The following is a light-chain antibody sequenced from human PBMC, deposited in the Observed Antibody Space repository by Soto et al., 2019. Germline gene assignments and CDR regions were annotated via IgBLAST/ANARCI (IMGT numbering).Light chain of an antibody. J-gene: IGKJ1*01. CDR1: QSIASY. CDR3: QQSYSIVWT. CDR2: SAS. V-gene: IGKV1-39*01. Sequence: IQMTQSPSSLSASVGDRVSITCRASQSIASYLSWYQQKPGKAPKILIYSASTLQSGVPSRFRGSGSGTDFTLPISSLQPEDFATYYCQQSYSIVWTFGQGTKVDIK.